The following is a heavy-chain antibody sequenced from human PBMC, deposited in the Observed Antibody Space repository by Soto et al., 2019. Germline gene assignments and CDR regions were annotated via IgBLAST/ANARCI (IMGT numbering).Heavy chain of an antibody. CDR2: IIPICGTA. V-gene: IGHV1-69*12. CDR1: GGTFSSYA. J-gene: IGHJ4*02. CDR3: ARGYNSRSPPDY. Sequence: QVQLVQSGAEVKKPGSSVKVSCKASGGTFSSYAISWVRQAPGQGLEWMGGIIPICGTANYAQKFQGRVTITAYESTSTGYMELSSLRSEDTAVYYCARGYNSRSPPDYWGQGTLVTVSS. D-gene: IGHD1-20*01.